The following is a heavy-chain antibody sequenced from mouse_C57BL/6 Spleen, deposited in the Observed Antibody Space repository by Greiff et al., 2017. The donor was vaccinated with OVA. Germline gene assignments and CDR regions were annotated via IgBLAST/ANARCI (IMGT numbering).Heavy chain of an antibody. D-gene: IGHD1-1*01. Sequence: VQLQQPGAELVRPGSSVKLSCKASGYTFTSYWMHWVKQRPIQGLEWIGNIDPSDSETHYNQKFKDKATLTVDKSSSTAYMQLSSLTSEDSAGYDCARHDYYGSSYVEFAYWGQGTLVTVSA. V-gene: IGHV1-52*01. J-gene: IGHJ3*01. CDR1: GYTFTSYW. CDR3: ARHDYYGSSYVEFAY. CDR2: IDPSDSET.